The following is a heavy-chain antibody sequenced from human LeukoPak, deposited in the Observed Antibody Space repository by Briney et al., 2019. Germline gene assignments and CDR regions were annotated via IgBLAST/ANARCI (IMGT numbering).Heavy chain of an antibody. V-gene: IGHV3-23*01. CDR2: ISYNGGVA. Sequence: PGGSLRLSCAASGFTFSSYEMNWVRQPPGKGLEWVSAISYNGGVAYYAESVKGRFTISRDNYKNTLYLQMNSLRADDTAIYYCTKVALTTENFDLWGQGTLVTVSS. CDR3: TKVALTTENFDL. J-gene: IGHJ4*02. CDR1: GFTFSSYE. D-gene: IGHD4-11*01.